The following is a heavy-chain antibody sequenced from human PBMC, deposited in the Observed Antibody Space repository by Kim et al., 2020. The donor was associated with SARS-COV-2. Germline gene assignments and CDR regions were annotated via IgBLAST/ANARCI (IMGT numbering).Heavy chain of an antibody. J-gene: IGHJ6*02. V-gene: IGHV6-1*01. Sequence: SQTLSLTCAISGDSVSSNSAAWNWIRQSPSRGLEWLGRTYYRSKWYNDYAVSVKSRITINPDTSKNQFSLQLNSVTPEDTAVYYCARANYDFWSGYEPYYYYYGIDVWGQGTTVTVSS. D-gene: IGHD3-3*01. CDR3: ARANYDFWSGYEPYYYYYGIDV. CDR2: TYYRSKWYN. CDR1: GDSVSSNSAA.